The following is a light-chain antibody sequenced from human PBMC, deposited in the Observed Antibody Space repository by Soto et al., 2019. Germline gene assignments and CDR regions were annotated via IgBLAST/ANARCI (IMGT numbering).Light chain of an antibody. CDR2: GAF. CDR1: PSVTNY. V-gene: IGKV3-11*01. CDR3: QQRNIWPPVT. Sequence: PGERVTLSCSASPSVTNYLAWYQQKPGQPPRLFIYGAFNRAAGIPARFSGSGSGTDFTLTISSLEPEDSAVYYCQQRNIWPPVTFGQGTRLEIK. J-gene: IGKJ5*01.